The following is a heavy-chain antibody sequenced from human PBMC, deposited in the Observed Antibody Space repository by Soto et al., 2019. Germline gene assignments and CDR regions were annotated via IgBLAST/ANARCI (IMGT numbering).Heavy chain of an antibody. CDR2: IIPILGIA. D-gene: IGHD3-10*01. Sequence: SVKVSCKASGGTFSSYTISWVRQAPGQGLEWMGRIIPILGIANYAQKFQGRVTITADKSTSTAYMELSSLRSEDTAVYYCARVDYYGSLPLAFDPWGQGTLVTVSS. J-gene: IGHJ5*02. CDR1: GGTFSSYT. V-gene: IGHV1-69*02. CDR3: ARVDYYGSLPLAFDP.